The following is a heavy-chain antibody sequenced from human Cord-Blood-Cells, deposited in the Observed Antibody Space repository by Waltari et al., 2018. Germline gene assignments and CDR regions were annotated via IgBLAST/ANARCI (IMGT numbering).Heavy chain of an antibody. CDR1: GYTFTGYY. J-gene: IGHJ3*02. V-gene: IGHV1-2*04. CDR2: CNPNSGGT. D-gene: IGHD6-13*01. CDR3: ARVHIAAAGHDAFDI. Sequence: QVQLVQSGAEVKKPGASVKVSCKASGYTFTGYYMHWVRPAPGQGLEWMGWCNPNSGGTNYAQKFQGWVTMTRDTSISTAYMELSRLRSDDTAVYYCARVHIAAAGHDAFDIWGQGTMVTVSS.